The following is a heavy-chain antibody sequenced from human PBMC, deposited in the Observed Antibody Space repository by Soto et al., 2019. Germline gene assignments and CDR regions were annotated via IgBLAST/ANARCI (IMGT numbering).Heavy chain of an antibody. CDR1: GGSISSSNW. J-gene: IGHJ5*02. Sequence: SETLSLTCAVSGGSISSSNWWSWVLQPPGKGLEWIGEIYHSGSTNYNPSLKSRVTISVDKSKNQFSLKLSSVTAADTAVYYCARRVYCTNGVCYTYDPWGQGTLVTVSS. V-gene: IGHV4-4*02. CDR3: ARRVYCTNGVCYTYDP. CDR2: IYHSGST. D-gene: IGHD2-8*01.